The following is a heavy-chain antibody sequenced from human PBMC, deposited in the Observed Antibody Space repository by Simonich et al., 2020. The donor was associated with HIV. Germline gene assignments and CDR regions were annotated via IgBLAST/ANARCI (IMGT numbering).Heavy chain of an antibody. J-gene: IGHJ5*01. CDR1: GRSLSGSY. D-gene: IGHD2-21*02. CDR2: ISHSGST. CDR3: ARGGACSGDCDNWFDS. V-gene: IGHV4-34*01. Sequence: QVQLQQWGVGLLKPSETLSLTCAVYGRSLSGSYWSWIRQPPGKGLEWCGEISHSGSTNYNPSLKRRVTISVDTTKNQFSLKLNSLTAADTAVYYCARGGACSGDCDNWFDSWGQGTLVTVSS.